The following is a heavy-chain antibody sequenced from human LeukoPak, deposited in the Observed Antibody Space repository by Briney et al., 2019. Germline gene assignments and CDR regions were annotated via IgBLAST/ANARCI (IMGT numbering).Heavy chain of an antibody. V-gene: IGHV3-23*01. CDR1: GFTFSNYW. D-gene: IGHD6-19*01. Sequence: GGSLRLSCAASGFTFSNYWMLWVRQAPGKGLEWVSTFSGTSTNSYADAVKGRVTISRDNSKNTLYLQMNSLRAEDTAVYYCAKLKQWQPQRYFFEYWGQGALVTVAS. CDR2: FSGTSTN. CDR3: AKLKQWQPQRYFFEY. J-gene: IGHJ4*02.